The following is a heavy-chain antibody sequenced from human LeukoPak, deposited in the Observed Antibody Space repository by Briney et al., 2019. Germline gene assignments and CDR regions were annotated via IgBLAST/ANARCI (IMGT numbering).Heavy chain of an antibody. Sequence: PGGSLRLSCAASGFTFSTYSMNWVRQAPGKGLEWVSAISGSGGSTYYADSVKGQFTISRDNSKNTLYLQMNSLRAEDTAVYYCARDREYYNLLTGYKVSHYFDYWGQGTLVTVSS. J-gene: IGHJ4*02. CDR2: ISGSGGST. D-gene: IGHD3-9*01. V-gene: IGHV3-23*01. CDR3: ARDREYYNLLTGYKVSHYFDY. CDR1: GFTFSTYS.